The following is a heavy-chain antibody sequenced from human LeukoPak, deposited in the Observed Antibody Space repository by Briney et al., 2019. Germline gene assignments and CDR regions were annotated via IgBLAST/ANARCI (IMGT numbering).Heavy chain of an antibody. CDR3: ARVVKPYYYYMDV. CDR1: GASISNYY. V-gene: IGHV4-4*07. J-gene: IGHJ6*03. Sequence: SETLSLTCTVSGASISNYYWSWIRQPAGKGLEWIGHIDATGSTNYSPSLKSRVTMPIDTSKDQFSLNLSTVTAADTAVYYCARVVKPYYYYMDVWGRGTTVTISS. CDR2: IDATGST.